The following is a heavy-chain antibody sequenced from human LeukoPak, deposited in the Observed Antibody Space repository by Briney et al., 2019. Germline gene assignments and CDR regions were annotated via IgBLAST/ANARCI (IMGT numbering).Heavy chain of an antibody. CDR2: FDPEDGET. Sequence: GASVTDSCKVSGYTLTELSMHWVRQAPGKGLEWMGGFDPEDGETIYAQKFQGRVTMTEDTSTDTAYMELSSLRSEDTAVYYCVKGSGSYYNGRQALDYWGQGTLVTVSS. CDR3: VKGSGSYYNGRQALDY. V-gene: IGHV1-24*01. J-gene: IGHJ4*02. CDR1: GYTLTELS. D-gene: IGHD3-10*01.